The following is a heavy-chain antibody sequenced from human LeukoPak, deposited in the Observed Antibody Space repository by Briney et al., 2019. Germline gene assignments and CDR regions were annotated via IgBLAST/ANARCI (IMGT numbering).Heavy chain of an antibody. V-gene: IGHV4-39*07. D-gene: IGHD5-12*01. CDR2: IYYSGST. J-gene: IGHJ3*02. CDR3: ARDRGLRDDAFDI. Sequence: SETLSLTSTVSGGSTSSTSYYWGWVRQPPGKGLEWIGSIYYSGSTYYNPSLKSRATISVDTSKKQFSLKLSSVTAADTGVYYCARDRGLRDDAFDIWGQGTMVTVSS. CDR1: GGSTSSTSYY.